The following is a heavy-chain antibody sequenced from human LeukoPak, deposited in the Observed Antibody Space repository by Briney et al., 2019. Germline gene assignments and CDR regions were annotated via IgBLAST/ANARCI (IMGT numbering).Heavy chain of an antibody. Sequence: SVKVSCKASGGTFSSYTISWVRQAPGQGLEWMGRIIPILGIANYAQKFQGRVTITADKSTSTAYMELSSLRSEDTAVYYCARASYCSSTSCSEDDNWFDPWGQGTLVTVSS. D-gene: IGHD2-2*01. J-gene: IGHJ5*02. V-gene: IGHV1-69*02. CDR3: ARASYCSSTSCSEDDNWFDP. CDR2: IIPILGIA. CDR1: GGTFSSYT.